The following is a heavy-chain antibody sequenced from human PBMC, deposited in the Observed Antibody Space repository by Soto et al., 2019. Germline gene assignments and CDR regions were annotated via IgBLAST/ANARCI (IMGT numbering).Heavy chain of an antibody. D-gene: IGHD3-3*01. V-gene: IGHV3-23*01. CDR3: AKQGDYDFWSSSNNWLDP. J-gene: IGHJ5*02. Sequence: LRLSCAASGFSFSSYAISWVRQAPGKGLEWVSSIGGRGGSTYYADSVKGRFTISRDNSKNTVYLQMNSLRVEDTAVYYCAKQGDYDFWSSSNNWLDPWGQGTLVTVSS. CDR2: IGGRGGST. CDR1: GFSFSSYA.